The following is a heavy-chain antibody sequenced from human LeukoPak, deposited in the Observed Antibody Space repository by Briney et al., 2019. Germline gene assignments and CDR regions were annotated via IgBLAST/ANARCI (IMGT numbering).Heavy chain of an antibody. J-gene: IGHJ5*02. CDR3: ARGDGEAASLWENWFDP. CDR2: INPSGGRT. D-gene: IGHD6-13*01. Sequence: APVKVSCKASGYTFTSYYMHWVRQAPGQGLEWMGIINPSGGRTSYAQKFQGRVTMTRDMSTSTVYMELSSLRSEDTAVYYCARGDGEAASLWENWFDPWGQGTLVTVSS. V-gene: IGHV1-46*01. CDR1: GYTFTSYY.